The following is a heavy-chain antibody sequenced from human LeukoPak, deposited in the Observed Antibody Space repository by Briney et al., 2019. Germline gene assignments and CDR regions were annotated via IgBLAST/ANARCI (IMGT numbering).Heavy chain of an antibody. CDR3: ARRNDFGI. CDR2: IYYSGNT. CDR1: GGSISGDH. V-gene: IGHV4-59*08. J-gene: IGHJ3*02. Sequence: SGTLSLTCTVSGGSISGDHWNWIRQPPGKGLEWIGYIYYSGNTNYNPSLKSRVTISVDTSKNQFSLKLSSVTAADTAVYYCARRNDFGIWGQGTMVTVSS.